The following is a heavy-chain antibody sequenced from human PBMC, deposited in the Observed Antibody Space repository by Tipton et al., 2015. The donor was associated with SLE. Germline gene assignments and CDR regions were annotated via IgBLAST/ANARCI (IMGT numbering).Heavy chain of an antibody. CDR2: IKHSGST. J-gene: IGHJ4*02. CDR3: ARGLYGDEPGY. V-gene: IGHV4-34*01. D-gene: IGHD4-17*01. CDR1: GGSFSGYY. Sequence: TLSLTCAVYGGSFSGYYCSWIPQPPGKGVEGVGEIKHSGSTNYNPSLKSRVTISVDTSKNQFSLKLTSLTAADTAVYYCARGLYGDEPGYWGQGTLVTVSS.